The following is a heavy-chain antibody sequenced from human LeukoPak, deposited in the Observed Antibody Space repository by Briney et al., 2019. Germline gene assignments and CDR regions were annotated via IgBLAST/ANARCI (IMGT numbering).Heavy chain of an antibody. V-gene: IGHV3-23*01. Sequence: GGSLRLSCAASGFTFSSYAMSWVRQAPGKGLEWVSAISGTGGSTYYADSVKGRFTISRDNSKNTLYLQVSSLRAEDTAVYYCATPDYCSSTSCYSSRWGQGTLVTVSS. J-gene: IGHJ4*02. CDR2: ISGTGGST. CDR3: ATPDYCSSTSCYSSR. CDR1: GFTFSSYA. D-gene: IGHD2-2*02.